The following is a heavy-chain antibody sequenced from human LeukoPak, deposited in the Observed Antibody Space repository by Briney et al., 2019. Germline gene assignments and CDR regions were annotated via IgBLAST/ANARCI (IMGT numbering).Heavy chain of an antibody. Sequence: TSETLSLTCTVSGGSISSYYWSWIRQPPGKGPEWIGYIYYSGSTNYNPSLKSRVTISVDTSKNQFSLKLSSVTAADTAVYYCARDSIVVVPAAIHYYMDVWGKGTTVTVSS. J-gene: IGHJ6*03. V-gene: IGHV4-59*01. D-gene: IGHD2-2*01. CDR2: IYYSGST. CDR3: ARDSIVVVPAAIHYYMDV. CDR1: GGSISSYY.